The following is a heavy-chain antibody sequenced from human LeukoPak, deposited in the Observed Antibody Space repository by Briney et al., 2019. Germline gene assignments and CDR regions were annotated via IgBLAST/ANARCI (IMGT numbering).Heavy chain of an antibody. Sequence: GRSLRLSCAASGFTFSSYGMHWVRQAPGKGLEWVAVIWYDGSNKYYADSVKGRFTISRDNSKNTLYLQMNSLRAEDTAVYYCAKDFARIGGGYNWGGYYMYVWGKGTTVTVSS. CDR2: IWYDGSNK. V-gene: IGHV3-33*06. CDR3: AKDFARIGGGYNWGGYYMYV. D-gene: IGHD5-24*01. J-gene: IGHJ6*03. CDR1: GFTFSSYG.